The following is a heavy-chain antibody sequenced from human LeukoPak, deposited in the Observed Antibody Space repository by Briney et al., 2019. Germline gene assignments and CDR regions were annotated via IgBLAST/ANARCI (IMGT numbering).Heavy chain of an antibody. J-gene: IGHJ6*02. V-gene: IGHV4-30-2*01. CDR2: INHSGST. CDR1: GGSISSGGYS. Sequence: SQTLSLTCAVSGGSISSGGYSWSWIRQPPGKGLEWIGEINHSGSTNYNPSLKSRVTISVDTSKNQFSLKLSSVTAADTAVYYCARGYDRNYYYYGMDVWGQGTTVTVSS. D-gene: IGHD3-22*01. CDR3: ARGYDRNYYYYGMDV.